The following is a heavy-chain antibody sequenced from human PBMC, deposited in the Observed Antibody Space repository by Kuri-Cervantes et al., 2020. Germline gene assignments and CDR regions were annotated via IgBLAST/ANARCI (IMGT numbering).Heavy chain of an antibody. Sequence: GGSLRLSCAASGFTFSCYVMNWVRQAPGKGLEWVSYISSSSSTIYYADSVKGRFTTSRDNAKNSLYLQMNSLRDEDTAVYYCARETFYYYDSSGYYPFDYWGQGTLVTVSS. CDR1: GFTFSCYV. V-gene: IGHV3-48*02. CDR2: ISSSSSTI. CDR3: ARETFYYYDSSGYYPFDY. D-gene: IGHD3-22*01. J-gene: IGHJ4*02.